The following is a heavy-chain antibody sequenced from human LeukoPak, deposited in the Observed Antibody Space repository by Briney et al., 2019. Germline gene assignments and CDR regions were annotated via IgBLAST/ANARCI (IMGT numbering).Heavy chain of an antibody. CDR1: GGSFSGYY. CDR3: ATLGEYYDSSGYYYN. J-gene: IGHJ4*02. V-gene: IGHV4-34*01. CDR2: INHSGST. D-gene: IGHD3-22*01. Sequence: SETLSLTCAVYGGSFSGYYWSWIRQPPGKGLEWIGEINHSGSTNYNPSLKSRVTISVDTSKNQFSLKLTAVTAADTAVYYCATLGEYYDSSGYYYNWGQGTLVTVSS.